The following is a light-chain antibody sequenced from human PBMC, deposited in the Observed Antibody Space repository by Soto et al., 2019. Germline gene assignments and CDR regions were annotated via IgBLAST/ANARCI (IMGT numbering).Light chain of an antibody. CDR1: QSVLYSSNNKNY. CDR2: WAS. CDR3: QQYYSTPLT. J-gene: IGKJ4*01. V-gene: IGKV4-1*01. Sequence: DIVMTQSQDSLAVSLGERATINCKSSQSVLYSSNNKNYLVWYQQKPGQPPKLLLYWASTRESGVPDRFSGSGSGTDFTLTISSLQAEDVAVYYCQQYYSTPLTFGGGTKVDI.